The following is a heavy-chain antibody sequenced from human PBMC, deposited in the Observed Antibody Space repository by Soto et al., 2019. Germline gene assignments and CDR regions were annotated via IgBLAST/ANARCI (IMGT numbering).Heavy chain of an antibody. CDR1: GGSFSGYY. D-gene: IGHD2-8*01. J-gene: IGHJ4*02. CDR2: INHSGST. V-gene: IGHV4-34*01. CDR3: ARGARTKGFEY. Sequence: SETLSLTCAVYGGSFSGYYWSWIRQPPGKGLEWIGEINHSGSTNYNPSLKSRVTISVDTSKNQFSLKLSSVTAADTAVYYCARGARTKGFEYWGQGTLVTVSS.